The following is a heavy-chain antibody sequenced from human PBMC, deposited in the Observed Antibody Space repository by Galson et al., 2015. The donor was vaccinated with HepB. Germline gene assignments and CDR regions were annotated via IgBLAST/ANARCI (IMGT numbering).Heavy chain of an antibody. CDR1: GYTFTSYY. CDR2: INPSGGST. CDR3: ARDRQQLVHYYYGMGV. D-gene: IGHD6-13*01. Sequence: SVKVSCKASGYTFTSYYMHWVRQAPGQGLEWMGIINPSGGSTSYAQKLQGRVTMTRDTSTSTVYMELSSLRSEDTAVYYCARDRQQLVHYYYGMGVWGQGTTVTVSS. J-gene: IGHJ6*02. V-gene: IGHV1-46*04.